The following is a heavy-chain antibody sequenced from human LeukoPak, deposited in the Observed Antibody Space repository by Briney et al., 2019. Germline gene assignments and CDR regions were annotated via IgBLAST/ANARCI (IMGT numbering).Heavy chain of an antibody. CDR1: GFTFSSYA. Sequence: GASLRLSCAASGFTFSSYAMSWVRQAPGKGLEWVSAISGSGGSTYYADSVKGRFTISRDNSKNTLYLQMNSLRAEDTAVYYCAKDLAVARTLYYSYGMDVWGQGTTVTVSS. CDR2: ISGSGGST. D-gene: IGHD6-19*01. V-gene: IGHV3-23*01. J-gene: IGHJ6*02. CDR3: AKDLAVARTLYYSYGMDV.